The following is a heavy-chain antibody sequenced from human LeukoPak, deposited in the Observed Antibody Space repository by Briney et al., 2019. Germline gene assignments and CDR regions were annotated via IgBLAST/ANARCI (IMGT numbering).Heavy chain of an antibody. Sequence: GGSLRLSCAASGFTFSSYAMSWVRQAPGKGLEWVSAISGSGGSTYYADSVKGRFTISRDNSKNTLYLQMNSLRAEDTAVYYCGKDIHPITMIVVDHPGPGGDFQHWGQGTLVTVSS. V-gene: IGHV3-23*01. CDR1: GFTFSSYA. CDR3: GKDIHPITMIVVDHPGPGGDFQH. D-gene: IGHD3-22*01. J-gene: IGHJ1*01. CDR2: ISGSGGST.